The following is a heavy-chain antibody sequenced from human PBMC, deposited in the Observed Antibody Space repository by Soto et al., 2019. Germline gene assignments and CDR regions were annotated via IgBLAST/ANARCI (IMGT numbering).Heavy chain of an antibody. CDR1: GGSITSSKL. D-gene: IGHD4-17*01. CDR3: ATLLGGDYADYEIRGY. J-gene: IGHJ4*02. V-gene: IGHV4-4*02. CDR2: IHHSGSP. Sequence: PSETLSLTCAVSGGSITSSKLWSWVRQPPGKGLEWIGEIHHSGSPNHNPSLKSRVTMSLDKSKNQFSLRLSSVTAADTAMYYCATLLGGDYADYEIRGYWGQGTLVTVSS.